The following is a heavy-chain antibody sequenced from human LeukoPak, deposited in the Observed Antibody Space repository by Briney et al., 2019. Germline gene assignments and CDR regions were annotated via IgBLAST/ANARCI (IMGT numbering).Heavy chain of an antibody. Sequence: SETLSLTCAVYGGSFSGYYWSWIRQPPGKGLEWIGEINHSGSTNYNPSLKSRVTISVDTSKNQFSLKLSSVTAADTAVYYCARVRRSSSSRWFDPWGQGTLVTVSS. D-gene: IGHD6-6*01. V-gene: IGHV4-34*01. CDR1: GGSFSGYY. CDR2: INHSGST. CDR3: ARVRRSSSSRWFDP. J-gene: IGHJ5*02.